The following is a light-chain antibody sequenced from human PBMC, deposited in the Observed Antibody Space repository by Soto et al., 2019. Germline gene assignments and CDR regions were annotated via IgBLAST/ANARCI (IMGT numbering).Light chain of an antibody. J-gene: IGLJ3*02. V-gene: IGLV2-23*01. Sequence: QSVLTQPASVSGSPGQSITISCAGTSNDVGGYNLVSWYLQHPGKAPKLMIYEGAKRPSGVSNRVSGSKSGNTASLTIPGLQAEDEADYYCCSYAGTGTWVFGGGTKLTVL. CDR2: EGA. CDR3: CSYAGTGTWV. CDR1: SNDVGGYNL.